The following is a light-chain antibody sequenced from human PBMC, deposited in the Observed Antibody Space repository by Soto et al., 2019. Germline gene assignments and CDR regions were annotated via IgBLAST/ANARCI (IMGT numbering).Light chain of an antibody. V-gene: IGKV3-15*01. CDR2: GAS. Sequence: EIVLTQSPATLSLSPGERATLSCRASQSVSSNLAWYQQTPGQAPRLLIYGASTRATGIPARFSGSGSGTEFTLTISSLQSEDFAVYYCHQYNNWPPWTFGQGTKVDIK. J-gene: IGKJ1*01. CDR3: HQYNNWPPWT. CDR1: QSVSSN.